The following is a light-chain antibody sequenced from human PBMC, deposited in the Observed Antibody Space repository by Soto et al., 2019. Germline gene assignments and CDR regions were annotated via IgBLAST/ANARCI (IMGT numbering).Light chain of an antibody. CDR3: QQYENLPIT. Sequence: DIQMTQSPSSLSASVGDRVTITCRASQDISTYLNWYQQKPGKAPKLLIYAASSLQSGVPSRFSGSGSGTDFIFTISGLQPEDIATYYCQQYENLPITFGQGTRLEIK. J-gene: IGKJ5*01. CDR1: QDISTY. V-gene: IGKV1-33*01. CDR2: AAS.